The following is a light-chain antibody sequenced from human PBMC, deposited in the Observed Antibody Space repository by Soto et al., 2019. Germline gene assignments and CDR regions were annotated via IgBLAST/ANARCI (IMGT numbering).Light chain of an antibody. Sequence: DIVMTQSPVALAVSLGERATINCKSSQSVLYSSNNKNYLAWYQQKPGQPPKLLIYWASTRESGVPDRFSGSGSGTDFTLTISSLQAEDVAVYYCQQYYSTSFTFGPGTKVDIK. J-gene: IGKJ3*01. CDR1: QSVLYSSNNKNY. CDR2: WAS. CDR3: QQYYSTSFT. V-gene: IGKV4-1*01.